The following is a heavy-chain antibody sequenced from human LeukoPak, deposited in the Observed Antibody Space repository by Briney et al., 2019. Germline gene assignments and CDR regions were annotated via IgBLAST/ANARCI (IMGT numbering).Heavy chain of an antibody. J-gene: IGHJ2*01. CDR1: GSTFDDYG. V-gene: IGHV3-20*04. Sequence: GGSLRLSCAASGSTFDDYGMSWVRQAPGKGLEWVSGINWNGGSTGYADSVKGRFTISRDNAKNSLYLQMNSLRAEDTALYYCARGYSSGWYWYFDLWGRGTLVTVSS. D-gene: IGHD6-19*01. CDR2: INWNGGST. CDR3: ARGYSSGWYWYFDL.